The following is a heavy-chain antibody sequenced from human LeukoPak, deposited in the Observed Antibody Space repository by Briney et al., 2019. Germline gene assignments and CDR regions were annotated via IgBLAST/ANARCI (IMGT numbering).Heavy chain of an antibody. CDR1: GYTFTSYA. Sequence: ASVKVSCKASGYTFTSYAMNWVRQAPGQGLEWMGWINTNTGNPTYAQGFTGRFVFSLDTSVSTAFLQISSLKAEDTAVYYCATLYGSVASRVGVFDIWGQGTMVTVSS. D-gene: IGHD3-10*01. CDR3: ATLYGSVASRVGVFDI. CDR2: INTNTGNP. J-gene: IGHJ3*02. V-gene: IGHV7-4-1*02.